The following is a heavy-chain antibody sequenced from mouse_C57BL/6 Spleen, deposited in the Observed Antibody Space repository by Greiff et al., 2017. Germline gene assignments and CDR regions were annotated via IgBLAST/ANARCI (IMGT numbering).Heavy chain of an antibody. J-gene: IGHJ2*01. V-gene: IGHV1-69*01. CDR2: IDPSVSYT. CDR3: ARSIYYGSGDY. Sequence: VQLQQPGAELVMPGASVKLSCKASGYTFTSYWMHWVKQRPGQGLEWIGEIDPSVSYTTYNQKFKSKSTLTVDKSSSTAYMQLSSLTSEDSAVYYCARSIYYGSGDYWGQGTTLTVSS. D-gene: IGHD1-1*01. CDR1: GYTFTSYW.